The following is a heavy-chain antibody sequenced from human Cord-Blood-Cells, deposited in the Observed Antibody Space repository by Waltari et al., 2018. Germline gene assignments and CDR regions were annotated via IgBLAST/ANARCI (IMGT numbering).Heavy chain of an antibody. J-gene: IGHJ5*02. CDR1: GFSLSTSGVG. Sequence: QITLKESGPTLVKPTQTLTLTCTFSGFSLSTSGVGVGWIRQPPGKALEWLALIYWNDDKRYSPSLKSRLTITKDTSKNQVVLTMTNMDPVDTATYYCAHIPQRGVWSGYYNWFDPWGQGTLVTVSS. CDR2: IYWNDDK. D-gene: IGHD3-3*01. V-gene: IGHV2-5*01. CDR3: AHIPQRGVWSGYYNWFDP.